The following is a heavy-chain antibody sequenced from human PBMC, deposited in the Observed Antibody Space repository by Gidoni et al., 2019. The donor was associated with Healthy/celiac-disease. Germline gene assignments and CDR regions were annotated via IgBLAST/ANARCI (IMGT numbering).Heavy chain of an antibody. CDR1: GFTFSNAW. Sequence: EVRRVESGGGLVKTGGALRLSCAASGFTFSNAWMSWVRQAPGKGLEWVGRIKSKTDGGTTDYAAPVKGRFTISRDDSKNTLYLQMNSLKTEDTAVYYCTTDGPSSWYRPAFDYWGQGTLVTVSS. V-gene: IGHV3-15*01. CDR2: IKSKTDGGTT. CDR3: TTDGPSSWYRPAFDY. J-gene: IGHJ4*02. D-gene: IGHD6-13*01.